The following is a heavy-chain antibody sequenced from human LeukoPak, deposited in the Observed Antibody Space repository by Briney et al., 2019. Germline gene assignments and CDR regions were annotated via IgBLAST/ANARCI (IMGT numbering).Heavy chain of an antibody. D-gene: IGHD4-17*01. CDR3: ARGKNGDSLFDY. CDR2: INSGGSTT. V-gene: IGHV3-74*01. Sequence: GGSLRLSCAASGFTFDDYAMHWVRQAPGKGLVWVSRINSGGSTTSYADSVKGRFTISRDNAKNTLYLQMNSLRAEDTAVYYCARGKNGDSLFDYWGQGTLVTVSS. CDR1: GFTFDDYA. J-gene: IGHJ4*02.